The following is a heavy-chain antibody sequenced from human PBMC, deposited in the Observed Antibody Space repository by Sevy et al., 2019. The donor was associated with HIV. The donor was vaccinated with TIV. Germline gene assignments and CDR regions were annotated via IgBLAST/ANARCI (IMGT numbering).Heavy chain of an antibody. CDR3: AREYYDYVWGSYRSRGWFDP. D-gene: IGHD3-16*02. CDR1: GFTFSSYA. J-gene: IGHJ5*02. Sequence: GGSLRLSCAASGFTFSSYAMHWVRQAPGKGLEWVAVISYDGSNKYYADSVKGGFTISRDNSKNTLYLQMNSLRAEDTAVYYCAREYYDYVWGSYRSRGWFDPWGQGTLVTVSS. V-gene: IGHV3-30-3*01. CDR2: ISYDGSNK.